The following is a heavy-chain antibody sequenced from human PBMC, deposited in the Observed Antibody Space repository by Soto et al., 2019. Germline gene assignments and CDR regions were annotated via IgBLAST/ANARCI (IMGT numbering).Heavy chain of an antibody. J-gene: IGHJ4*02. CDR2: ISSGGGTV. CDR3: ARKASDDLDY. D-gene: IGHD1-1*01. CDR1: RFTFSSYW. Sequence: PGGSLRLSCAASRFTFSSYWMSWVRQAPGKGLEWVSYISSGGGTVYYADSVKGRFTISRDNAKNSLYLQMNSLRAEDTAVYYCARKASDDLDYWGQGTLVTVSS. V-gene: IGHV3-48*03.